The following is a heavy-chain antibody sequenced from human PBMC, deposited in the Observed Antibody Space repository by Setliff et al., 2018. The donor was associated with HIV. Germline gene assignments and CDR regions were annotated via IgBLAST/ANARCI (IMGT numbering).Heavy chain of an antibody. D-gene: IGHD3-3*01. CDR1: GGSFTGYY. V-gene: IGHV4-34*01. CDR2: IDHSGST. Sequence: LSLTCAVYGGSFTGYYWSWIRQPPGKGLEWIGEIDHSGSTNYNPSLKSRVTISLDTSKNQFSLKLSSVTAADTAVYYCAREGARMTIFGVVTALWYFDLWGLGTLVTVSS. CDR3: AREGARMTIFGVVTALWYFDL. J-gene: IGHJ2*01.